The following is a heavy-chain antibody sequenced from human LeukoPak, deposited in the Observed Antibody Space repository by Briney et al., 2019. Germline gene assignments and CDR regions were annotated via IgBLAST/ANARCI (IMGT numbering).Heavy chain of an antibody. CDR1: GFSFSGYS. D-gene: IGHD2-8*01. J-gene: IGHJ3*02. Sequence: PGGSLRLSCVASGFSFSGYSMNWARQAPGRGLEWVSSISSSSSNLYYADSVKGRFTISRDNAKNSVYLQINPLRVEDTAVYYCARDPPGVRDAFDIWGHGTMVTVSS. CDR2: ISSSSSNL. V-gene: IGHV3-48*01. CDR3: ARDPPGVRDAFDI.